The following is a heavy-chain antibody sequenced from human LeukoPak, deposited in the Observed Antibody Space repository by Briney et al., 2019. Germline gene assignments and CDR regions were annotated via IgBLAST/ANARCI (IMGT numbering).Heavy chain of an antibody. CDR2: ISYDGSNK. Sequence: GGSLRLSCAASGFTFSSCAMHWVRQAPGKGLEWVAVISYDGSNKYYADSVKGRFTISRDNSKNTLYLQMNSLRAEDTAVYYCATTYSYGYYDAFDIWGQGTMVTVSS. J-gene: IGHJ3*02. CDR1: GFTFSSCA. D-gene: IGHD5-18*01. CDR3: ATTYSYGYYDAFDI. V-gene: IGHV3-30*04.